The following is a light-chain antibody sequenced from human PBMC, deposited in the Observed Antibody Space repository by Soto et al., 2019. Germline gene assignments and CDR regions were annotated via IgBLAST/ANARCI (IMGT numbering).Light chain of an antibody. V-gene: IGKV3-20*01. CDR2: GAS. CDR1: QSVSSSY. Sequence: EIVLTQSPGTLSLSPGERATLSCRASQSVSSSYLAWYQQKPGQAPRLLIYGASSRATGIPDRFSGSGSGTDFTVTISRLEPEDYAVYYCQQYGNSPYTFGQGTKVDIK. CDR3: QQYGNSPYT. J-gene: IGKJ2*01.